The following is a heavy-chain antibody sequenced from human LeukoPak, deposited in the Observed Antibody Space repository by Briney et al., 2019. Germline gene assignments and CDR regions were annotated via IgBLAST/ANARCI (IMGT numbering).Heavy chain of an antibody. CDR2: IYYSGST. CDR1: GGSISSYY. CDR3: ARCGVQLNWFDP. D-gene: IGHD2-2*01. Sequence: SETLSLTCTVSGGSISSYYWSWIRQPPGKGLEWIGYIYYSGSTYYNPSLKSRVTISVDTSKNQFSLKLNSVTAADSAVYYCARCGVQLNWFDPWGQGTLVTVSS. V-gene: IGHV4-59*08. J-gene: IGHJ5*02.